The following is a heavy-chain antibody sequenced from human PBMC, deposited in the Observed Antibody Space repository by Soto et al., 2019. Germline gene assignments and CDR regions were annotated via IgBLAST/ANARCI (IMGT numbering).Heavy chain of an antibody. CDR2: IWYDGNDK. CDR3: AREMITVAGTFDY. D-gene: IGHD6-19*01. CDR1: GFTFSSYG. V-gene: IGHV3-33*01. J-gene: IGHJ4*01. Sequence: VDPGGSLRLSCAASGFTFSSYGMHWVRQAPGKGLEWVTNIWYDGNDKYYAESVKGRFTVSRDNSINTLYLQMNSLRAEDTAVYYCAREMITVAGTFDYWGRGTLVTVSS.